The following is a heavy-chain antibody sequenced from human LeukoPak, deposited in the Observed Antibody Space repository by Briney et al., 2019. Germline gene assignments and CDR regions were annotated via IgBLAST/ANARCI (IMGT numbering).Heavy chain of an antibody. CDR3: ARDGSVNDYGDYAGAFDI. CDR1: GFTFSSYG. J-gene: IGHJ3*02. D-gene: IGHD4-17*01. Sequence: PGGSLRLSCAASGFTFSSYGVHWVRQAPGKGLEWVAVIWYDGSNKYYADSVKGRFTISRDNSKNTLYLQMNSLRAEDTAVYYCARDGSVNDYGDYAGAFDIWGQGTMVTVSS. V-gene: IGHV3-33*01. CDR2: IWYDGSNK.